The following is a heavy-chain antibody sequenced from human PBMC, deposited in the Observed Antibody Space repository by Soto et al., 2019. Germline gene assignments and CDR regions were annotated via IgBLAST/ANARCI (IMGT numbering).Heavy chain of an antibody. Sequence: GSLRLSCSASGFTFNSYAMHWVRQVPGKGLEFVSAISSYGADTYYADSVKGRFAISRDNSKNTLYLQMSSLRAEDTALYYCVKEGYMRSDWYGQFDYWGQGALVTV. D-gene: IGHD6-19*01. CDR3: VKEGYMRSDWYGQFDY. CDR1: GFTFNSYA. V-gene: IGHV3-64D*06. J-gene: IGHJ4*02. CDR2: ISSYGADT.